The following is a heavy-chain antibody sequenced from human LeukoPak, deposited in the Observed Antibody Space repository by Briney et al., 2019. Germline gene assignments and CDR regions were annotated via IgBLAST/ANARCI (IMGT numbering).Heavy chain of an antibody. CDR2: ITYEGSHK. Sequence: PGGSLRLSCAASGFTFSTYAMHWVRQAPGKGLEWVAIITYEGSHKYYADSVKGRFTISRDNAKNSLYLQMNSLRAEDTAVYYCARDREGDYGSLYYWGQGTLVTVSS. V-gene: IGHV3-30*03. J-gene: IGHJ4*02. D-gene: IGHD4-17*01. CDR1: GFTFSTYA. CDR3: ARDREGDYGSLYY.